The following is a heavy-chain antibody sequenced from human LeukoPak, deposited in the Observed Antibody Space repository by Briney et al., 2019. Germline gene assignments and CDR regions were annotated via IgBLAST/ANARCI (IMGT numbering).Heavy chain of an antibody. CDR3: AKDGKNYFDY. Sequence: GGSLRLSCAASGCTFDDYAMHWVRHAPGKGLEWFSGISWNSGSIGYADSVKGRFTISRDNAKNSLYLQMNSLRAEDTALYYCAKDGKNYFDYWGQGTLVTVSS. V-gene: IGHV3-9*01. CDR1: GCTFDDYA. CDR2: ISWNSGSI. J-gene: IGHJ4*02.